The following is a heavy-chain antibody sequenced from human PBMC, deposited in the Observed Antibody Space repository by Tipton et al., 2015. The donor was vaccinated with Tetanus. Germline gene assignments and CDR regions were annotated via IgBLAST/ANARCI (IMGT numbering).Heavy chain of an antibody. V-gene: IGHV3-74*01. Sequence: SLRLSCAASGFTSESHYMHWVRQTPGKGLAWISRINPDGRRTNYADSVKGRFTISRDHAKNTVYLQMNSLRAEDTAVYYCTRLWAAALDYWGQGTLVTVSS. CDR3: TRLWAAALDY. CDR1: GFTSESHY. D-gene: IGHD3-10*01. CDR2: INPDGRRT. J-gene: IGHJ4*02.